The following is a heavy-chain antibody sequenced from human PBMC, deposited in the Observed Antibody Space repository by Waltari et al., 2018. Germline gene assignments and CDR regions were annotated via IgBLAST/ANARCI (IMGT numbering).Heavy chain of an antibody. Sequence: QVQLVQSGAEVKNPGASVKVSCKASGYTFTGYYMQWVRQAPGQGLEWMGWINPDSGGTNYAQKFQGRVTMTRDTSISTAYMDLSGLRADDTAVYYCTRDDGGSSDYWGQGTLVTVSS. V-gene: IGHV1-2*02. CDR1: GYTFTGYY. CDR2: INPDSGGT. D-gene: IGHD3-16*01. CDR3: TRDDGGSSDY. J-gene: IGHJ4*02.